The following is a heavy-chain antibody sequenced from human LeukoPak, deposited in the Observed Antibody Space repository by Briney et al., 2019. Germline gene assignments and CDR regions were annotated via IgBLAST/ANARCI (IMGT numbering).Heavy chain of an antibody. D-gene: IGHD6-13*01. CDR2: IRYDGSNK. CDR3: ARPSSSSWYIFDY. Sequence: GGSLRLSCAASGFTFSSYGMHWVRQAPGKGLEWVAFIRYDGSNKYYADSVKGRFTISRDNSKNTLYLQMNSLRAEDTAVYYCARPSSSSWYIFDYWGQGTLVTVSS. J-gene: IGHJ4*02. V-gene: IGHV3-30*02. CDR1: GFTFSSYG.